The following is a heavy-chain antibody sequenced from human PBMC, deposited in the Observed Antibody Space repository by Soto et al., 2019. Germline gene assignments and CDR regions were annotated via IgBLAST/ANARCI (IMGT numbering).Heavy chain of an antibody. CDR3: ARGGDGYKTYYFDY. Sequence: VGSLRLSCAASGFTFSSYGMHWVRQAPGKGLEWVAVIWYDGSNKYYADSVKGRFTISRDNSKNTLYLQMNSLRAEDTAVYYCARGGDGYKTYYFDYWGQGTLVTVSS. CDR2: IWYDGSNK. J-gene: IGHJ4*02. V-gene: IGHV3-33*01. D-gene: IGHD2-21*01. CDR1: GFTFSSYG.